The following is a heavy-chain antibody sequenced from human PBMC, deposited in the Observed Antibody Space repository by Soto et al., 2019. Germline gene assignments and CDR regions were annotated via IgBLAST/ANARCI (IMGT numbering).Heavy chain of an antibody. V-gene: IGHV3-30*18. CDR2: ISNDGDDK. CDR1: GFTFNNYG. Sequence: QVQLVESGGGVVQPGRSLRLSCAASGFTFNNYGIHWVRQAPGKGLEWVAVISNDGDDKYYADSVKGRFTISRDNSMNTLYLQMNSLRPEDTAMYYCAKEGLELCSAFDCWGQGTLVTVSS. J-gene: IGHJ4*02. CDR3: AKEGLELCSAFDC. D-gene: IGHD3-10*02.